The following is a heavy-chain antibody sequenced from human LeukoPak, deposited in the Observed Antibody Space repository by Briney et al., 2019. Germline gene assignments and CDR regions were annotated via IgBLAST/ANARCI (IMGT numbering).Heavy chain of an antibody. Sequence: PSETLSLTCTVSGGSISSYYWSWIRQPPGKGLEWIGYIYYSGSTNYNPSLKSRVTISVDTSKNQFSLKLSSVTAADTAVYYCARGSGMATINYYYYGMDVWGQGTTVTVFS. CDR3: ARGSGMATINYYYYGMDV. V-gene: IGHV4-59*01. J-gene: IGHJ6*02. CDR1: GGSISSYY. D-gene: IGHD5-12*01. CDR2: IYYSGST.